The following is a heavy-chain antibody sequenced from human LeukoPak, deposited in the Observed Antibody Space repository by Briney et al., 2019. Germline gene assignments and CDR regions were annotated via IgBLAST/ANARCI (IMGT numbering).Heavy chain of an antibody. V-gene: IGHV7-4-1*02. CDR1: GYTFTSYA. D-gene: IGHD5-18*01. J-gene: IGHJ4*02. Sequence: AASVKVSCKASGYTFTSYAMNWVRQAPGQGLEWMGWINTNTGNPTYAQGFTGRFVFSLDTSVSTAYLQISSLKAEDTAVYYCARVPIQLWWIFDYWGREPWSPSPQ. CDR2: INTNTGNP. CDR3: ARVPIQLWWIFDY.